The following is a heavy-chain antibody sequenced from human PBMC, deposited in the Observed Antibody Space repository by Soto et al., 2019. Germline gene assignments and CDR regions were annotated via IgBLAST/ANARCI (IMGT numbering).Heavy chain of an antibody. CDR3: ARRDYYDSSGYDNGGGNWFDP. D-gene: IGHD3-22*01. CDR2: IYPGDSDT. V-gene: IGHV5-51*01. Sequence: GESLKISCKGSGYSFTSYWIGWVRQMPGKGLEWMGIIYPGDSDTRYSPSFQGQVTISADKSISTAYLQWSSLKASDTAMYYCARRDYYDSSGYDNGGGNWFDPWGQGTLVTVSS. J-gene: IGHJ5*02. CDR1: GYSFTSYW.